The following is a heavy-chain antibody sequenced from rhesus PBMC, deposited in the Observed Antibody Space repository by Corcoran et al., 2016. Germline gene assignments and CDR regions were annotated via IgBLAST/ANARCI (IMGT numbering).Heavy chain of an antibody. D-gene: IGHD1-14*01. Sequence: EVQLVESGGALVQPGGSLRLSCAASGFTFSSYGMHWVRQDPGKGLEGVAVISYDVSKKYYAYAGKDRFTRSRDNSKNMLDLQMNNLKLEDTAVYYCARERGIAGTTRDAFDFWGQGLRVTVSS. CDR3: ARERGIAGTTRDAFDF. CDR1: GFTFSSYG. V-gene: IGHV3-54*02. J-gene: IGHJ3*01. CDR2: ISYDVSKK.